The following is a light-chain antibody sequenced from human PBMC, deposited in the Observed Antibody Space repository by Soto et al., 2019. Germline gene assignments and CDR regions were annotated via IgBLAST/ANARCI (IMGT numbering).Light chain of an antibody. Sequence: EIVVTRSPGTLSLSPGERATLSCRASQSVSSSYLAWYQQKPGQAPRLLIYGASSRATGIPDRFSGSGSGTDFTLTINRLEPEDFAVYHCQQYVSSRTFGQG. J-gene: IGKJ1*01. V-gene: IGKV3-20*01. CDR2: GAS. CDR1: QSVSSSY. CDR3: QQYVSSRT.